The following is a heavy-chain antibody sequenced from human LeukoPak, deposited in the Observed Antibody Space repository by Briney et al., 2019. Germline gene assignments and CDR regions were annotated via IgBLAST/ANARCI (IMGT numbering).Heavy chain of an antibody. D-gene: IGHD3-22*01. V-gene: IGHV1-69*01. Sequence: SVTVSCKASGGTFISYAISWVRQAPGQGLEWMGGIIPIFGTANYAQKFQGRVTITADESTSTAYMELSSLRSEDTAVYYCARDRTAYYDSSGYYYYYGMDVWGQGTTVTVSS. J-gene: IGHJ6*02. CDR3: ARDRTAYYDSSGYYYYYGMDV. CDR2: IIPIFGTA. CDR1: GGTFISYA.